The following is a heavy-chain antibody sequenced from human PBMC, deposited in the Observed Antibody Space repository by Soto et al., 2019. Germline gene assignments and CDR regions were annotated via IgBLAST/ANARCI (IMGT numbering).Heavy chain of an antibody. CDR2: IYYSGST. CDR1: GGSIISRSYY. J-gene: IGHJ4*02. D-gene: IGHD2-15*01. V-gene: IGHV4-39*01. CDR3: ARHTPAISISDH. Sequence: PSVTQSVTCTVSGGSIISRSYYWGWKRQPPGKGLEWIGSIYYSGSTYYNPSLKSRVTISVDTSKNQFSLKLSSVTAADTAVYYCARHTPAISISDHWGQGTLVTVSS.